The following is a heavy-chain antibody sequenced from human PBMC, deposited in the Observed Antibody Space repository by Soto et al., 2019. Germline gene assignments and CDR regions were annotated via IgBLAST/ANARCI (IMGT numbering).Heavy chain of an antibody. J-gene: IGHJ5*02. CDR2: INAGNGNT. V-gene: IGHV1-3*01. D-gene: IGHD2-15*01. Sequence: GASVKVSCKASGYTFTSYAMHWVRQAPGQRLEWMGWINAGNGNTKYSQKFQGRVTITRDTSASTAYMELSSLRSEDTAVYYCAIEDIVASYNFRGFDPWGQGTLVTVSS. CDR3: AIEDIVASYNFRGFDP. CDR1: GYTFTSYA.